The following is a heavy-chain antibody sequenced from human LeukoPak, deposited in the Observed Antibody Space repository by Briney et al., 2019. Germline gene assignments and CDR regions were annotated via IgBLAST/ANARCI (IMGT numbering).Heavy chain of an antibody. V-gene: IGHV3-21*01. CDR3: ARDQWLDAFDI. J-gene: IGHJ3*02. Sequence: GGSLRLSCAASGFTFDDYGMSWVRQAPGKGLEWVSSISSSSSYIYYADSVKGRFTISRDNAKNSLYLQMNSLRAEDTAVYYCARDQWLDAFDIWGQGTMVTVSS. D-gene: IGHD6-19*01. CDR2: ISSSSSYI. CDR1: GFTFDDYG.